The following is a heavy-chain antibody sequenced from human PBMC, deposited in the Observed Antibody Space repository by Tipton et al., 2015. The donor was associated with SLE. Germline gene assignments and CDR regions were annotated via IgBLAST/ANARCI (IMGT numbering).Heavy chain of an antibody. CDR1: AYTFTTYS. CDR2: ISTYNGNT. Sequence: QVQLVQSGAEVKNPGASVKVSCKASAYTFTTYSISWVRQAPGQGLEWIGWISTYNGNTNYAQKLQGRVTMTTDTSTSTAYMELSRLRSDDTALYSGGRAVTTWLYGYFDLGGRGTLVTVSS. D-gene: IGHD4-17*01. J-gene: IGHJ2*01. V-gene: IGHV1-18*01. CDR3: GRAVTTWLYGYFDL.